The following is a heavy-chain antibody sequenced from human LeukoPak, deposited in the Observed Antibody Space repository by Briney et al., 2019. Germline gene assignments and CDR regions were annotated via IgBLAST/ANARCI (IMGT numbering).Heavy chain of an antibody. CDR1: GGSISSHY. CDR2: IYYSGST. Sequence: SETLSLTCTVSGGSISSHYWSWIRQPPGKGLEWIGYIYYSGSTNYNPSLKSRVTISVDTSKNQLSLKLGSVTAADTAVYYCARGHNTYYGSAPLGYWGQGTLVTVSS. V-gene: IGHV4-59*11. CDR3: ARGHNTYYGSAPLGY. D-gene: IGHD3-10*01. J-gene: IGHJ4*02.